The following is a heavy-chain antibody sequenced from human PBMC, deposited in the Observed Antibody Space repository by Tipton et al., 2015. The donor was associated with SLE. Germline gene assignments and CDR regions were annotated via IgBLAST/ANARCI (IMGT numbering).Heavy chain of an antibody. CDR1: GGSISRYY. CDR2: TFDSGST. V-gene: IGHV4-59*12. D-gene: IGHD1-26*01. CDR3: ARDTSGSFALGY. Sequence: TLSLTCTVSGGSISRYYWSWIRQSPGKGLEWVGSTFDSGSTNSNPSLESRVTISVDASRNQFSLRLTSVTAADTGVYYCARDTSGSFALGYWGQGTLVTVSS. J-gene: IGHJ4*02.